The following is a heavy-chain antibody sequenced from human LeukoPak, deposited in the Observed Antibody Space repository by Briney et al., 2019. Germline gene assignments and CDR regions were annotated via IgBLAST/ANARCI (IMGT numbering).Heavy chain of an antibody. Sequence: PSETLSLTCAVSGGSISSSNWWGWVRQPPGKGLEWIGEIYHSGSTNYNPSLKSRVTISVDKSKNQFSLKLSSLTAADTAVYYCARARRDGDDFWSGYSPYFDYWGQGTLVTASS. CDR2: IYHSGST. D-gene: IGHD3-3*01. CDR1: GGSISSSNW. V-gene: IGHV4-4*02. CDR3: ARARRDGDDFWSGYSPYFDY. J-gene: IGHJ4*02.